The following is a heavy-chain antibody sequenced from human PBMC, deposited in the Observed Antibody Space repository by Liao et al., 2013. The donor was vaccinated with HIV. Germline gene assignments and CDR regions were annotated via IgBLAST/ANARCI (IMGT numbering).Heavy chain of an antibody. V-gene: IGHV4-61*02. Sequence: QVQLQESGPGLVTPSQTLSLTCTVSGGSITSGSFYWTWIRQPAGKGLEWIGRLYTSGSTNYNSSLKSRVTISVDTSKNQFSLNLSSVTAADTAVYYCARGGEYSYGTYFDYWGQGTLVTVSS. CDR1: GGSITSGSFY. CDR2: LYTSGST. J-gene: IGHJ4*02. D-gene: IGHD1/OR15-1a*01. CDR3: ARGGEYSYGTYFDY.